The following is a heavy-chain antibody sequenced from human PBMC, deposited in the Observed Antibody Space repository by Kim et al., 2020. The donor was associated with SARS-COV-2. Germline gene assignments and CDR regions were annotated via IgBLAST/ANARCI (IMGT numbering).Heavy chain of an antibody. CDR1: GFTFSSYA. J-gene: IGHJ4*02. CDR3: AKAHDILTGYYMGIDY. V-gene: IGHV3-23*01. CDR2: ISGSGGST. Sequence: GGSLRLSCAASGFTFSSYAMSWVRQAPGKGLEWVSAISGSGGSTYYADSVKGRFTISRDNSKNTLYLQMNSLRAEDTAVYYCAKAHDILTGYYMGIDYWGQGTLVTVSS. D-gene: IGHD3-9*01.